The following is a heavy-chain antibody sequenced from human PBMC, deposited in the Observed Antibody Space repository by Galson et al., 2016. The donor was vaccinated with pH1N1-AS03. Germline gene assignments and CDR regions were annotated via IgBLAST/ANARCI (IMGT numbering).Heavy chain of an antibody. CDR3: ARDAAYYYGMDV. CDR1: GYTFTNYG. J-gene: IGHJ6*02. CDR2: ISSFNGYT. V-gene: IGHV1-18*01. Sequence: SVKVSCKASGYTFTNYGVSWVRQAPGQGLEWMGGISSFNGYTTYAQKLQDRDTMTRDTSTSTAYMELRSLRSDDTAVYFCARDAAYYYGMDVWGQGTTVIVS. D-gene: IGHD6-25*01.